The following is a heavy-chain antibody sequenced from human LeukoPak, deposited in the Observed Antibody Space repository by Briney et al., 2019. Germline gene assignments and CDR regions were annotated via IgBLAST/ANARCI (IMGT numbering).Heavy chain of an antibody. CDR2: INHSGST. D-gene: IGHD5-18*01. Sequence: SETLSLTCAVYGGSFSGYCWSWIRQPPGKGLEWIGEINHSGSTNYNPSLKSRVTISVDTSKNQFSLKLSSVTAADTAVYYCARKAVDTAMAFDYWGQGTLVTVSS. CDR1: GGSFSGYC. V-gene: IGHV4-34*01. CDR3: ARKAVDTAMAFDY. J-gene: IGHJ4*02.